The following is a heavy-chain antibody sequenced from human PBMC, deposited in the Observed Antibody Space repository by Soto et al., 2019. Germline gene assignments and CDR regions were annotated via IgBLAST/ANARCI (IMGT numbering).Heavy chain of an antibody. Sequence: PSETLSLTCTVSGGSISSYYWSWIRQPPGKGLEWIGYIYYSGSTNYNPSLKSRVTISVDTSKNQFSLKLSSVTAADTAVYYCARGEAYYDFWSGYYNSGYNWFDPWGQGTLVTVSS. J-gene: IGHJ5*02. D-gene: IGHD3-3*01. CDR2: IYYSGST. CDR3: ARGEAYYDFWSGYYNSGYNWFDP. V-gene: IGHV4-59*01. CDR1: GGSISSYY.